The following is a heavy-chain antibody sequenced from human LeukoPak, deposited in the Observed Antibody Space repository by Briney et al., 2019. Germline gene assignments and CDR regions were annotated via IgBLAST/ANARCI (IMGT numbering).Heavy chain of an antibody. J-gene: IGHJ4*02. V-gene: IGHV3-23*01. CDR2: ISGSGGST. CDR3: AKDPGGVPAATGDY. D-gene: IGHD2-2*01. Sequence: GGSLRLSCAASGFTFSSYAMSWVRQAPGKGLEWVSAISGSGGSTYYADSVKGRFTISRDNSKNTLYLQMNSLRAEDTAVYYCAKDPGGVPAATGDYWGQGTLVTVSS. CDR1: GFTFSSYA.